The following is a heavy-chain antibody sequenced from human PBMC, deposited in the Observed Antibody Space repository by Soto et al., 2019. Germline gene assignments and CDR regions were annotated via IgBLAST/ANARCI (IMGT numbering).Heavy chain of an antibody. CDR1: VFTFIRYG. J-gene: IGHJ5*01. CDR3: ARDPSEGRVGNWFES. D-gene: IGHD2-2*01. CDR2: ISSTTSYV. Sequence: PGWSLRLSCASSVFTFIRYGMKWLRQAPGKGLEWVASISSTTSYVYYADSVKGRFSTSRDNAKNILYLEMYALRTEDTAVYYCARDPSEGRVGNWFESWGQGTLVTVSS. V-gene: IGHV3-21*06.